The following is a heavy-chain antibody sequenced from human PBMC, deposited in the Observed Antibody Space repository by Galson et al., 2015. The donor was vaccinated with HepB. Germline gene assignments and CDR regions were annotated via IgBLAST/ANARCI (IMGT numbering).Heavy chain of an antibody. J-gene: IGHJ4*02. CDR2: ISAYNGNT. D-gene: IGHD1-26*01. CDR3: ARDGIRKELVGATSY. Sequence: SVKVSCKASGYTFTSYGISWVRQAPGQGLEWMGWISAYNGNTNYAQKLQGRVTMTTDTSTSTAYMELRSLRSDDTAVYYCARDGIRKELVGATSYWGQGTLVTVSS. V-gene: IGHV1-18*01. CDR1: GYTFTSYG.